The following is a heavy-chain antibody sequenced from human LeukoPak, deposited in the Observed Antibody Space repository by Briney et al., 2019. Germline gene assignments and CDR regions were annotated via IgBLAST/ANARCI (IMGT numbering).Heavy chain of an antibody. CDR3: ARDSSITFGGVIVLRYYFDY. CDR2: INPSGGST. Sequence: ASVKVSCKASGYTFTSYYMHWVRQPPGQGLEWMGLINPSGGSTSYAQKFQGRVTMTRDTSTGTVYMELSSLRSEDTAVYYCARDSSITFGGVIVLRYYFDYWGQGTLVTVSS. V-gene: IGHV1-46*01. D-gene: IGHD3-16*02. CDR1: GYTFTSYY. J-gene: IGHJ4*02.